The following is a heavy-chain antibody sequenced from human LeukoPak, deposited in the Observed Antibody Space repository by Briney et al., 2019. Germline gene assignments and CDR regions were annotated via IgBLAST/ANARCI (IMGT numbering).Heavy chain of an antibody. CDR1: VYTFTSYD. J-gene: IGHJ4*02. Sequence: ASVKVSCKASVYTFTSYDVNWVRQATGQGLEWVGYINPNSGNTAYTQKFQGRVTMTRDTSINTAYMELSSLTSEDTAMYYCARESRRDEFWGQGTLVTVSS. V-gene: IGHV1-8*01. D-gene: IGHD3-10*01. CDR2: INPNSGNT. CDR3: ARESRRDEF.